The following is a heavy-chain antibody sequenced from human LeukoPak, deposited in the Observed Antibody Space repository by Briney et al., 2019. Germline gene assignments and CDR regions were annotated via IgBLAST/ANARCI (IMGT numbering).Heavy chain of an antibody. CDR3: ARGRAYGSSWTYYYYGMDV. CDR2: IYYSGST. V-gene: IGHV4-59*01. Sequence: SETLSLTCTVSGGSISSYYWSWIRQPPGKGLEWIGYIYYSGSTNYNPSLKSRVTISVDTSKNQFSLKLSSVTAADTAVYYCARGRAYGSSWTYYYYGMDVWGQGTTVTVSS. J-gene: IGHJ6*02. D-gene: IGHD6-13*01. CDR1: GGSISSYY.